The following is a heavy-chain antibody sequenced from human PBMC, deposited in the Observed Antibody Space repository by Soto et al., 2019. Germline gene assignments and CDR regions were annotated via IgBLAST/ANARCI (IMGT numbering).Heavy chain of an antibody. V-gene: IGHV3-23*01. CDR2: ISGSGGST. CDR3: EKCPQVAVAGSKLVY. CDR1: GFTFSSYA. J-gene: IGHJ4*02. D-gene: IGHD6-19*01. Sequence: GGSLRLSCAASGFTFSSYAMSWVRQAPGKGLEWVSAISGSGGSTYYADSVKGRFTISRDNSKNTLYLQMNSLRAEDTAVYYCEKCPQVAVAGSKLVYWGQGTLVTVYS.